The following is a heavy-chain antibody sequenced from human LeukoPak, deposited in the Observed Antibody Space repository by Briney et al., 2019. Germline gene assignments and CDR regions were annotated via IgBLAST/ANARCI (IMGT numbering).Heavy chain of an antibody. CDR2: MYYSGST. J-gene: IGHJ4*02. CDR1: GGSISTYY. D-gene: IGHD3/OR15-3a*01. CDR3: ARTPASTWTNHFDY. V-gene: IGHV4-59*01. Sequence: SETLSLTCTVSGGSISTYYWNWIRQSPGKGLEWIGYMYYSGSTNYNPSLKSRVTISVDTSKNESSLKLSSVTAADTAVYYCARTPASTWTNHFDYWGQGTLVTVSS.